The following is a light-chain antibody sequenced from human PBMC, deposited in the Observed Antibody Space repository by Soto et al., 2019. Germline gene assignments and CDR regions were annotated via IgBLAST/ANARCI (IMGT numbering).Light chain of an antibody. V-gene: IGKV3D-15*01. J-gene: IGKJ5*01. Sequence: EIVMTQSPATLSVSPGERATLSFRASQIVRSNLAWYQQKPGQAPRLLIYGASTRATGIPATFSGSGSGTQFTLTISSLQSEDFAVYYCQQYNNWPAITFGQGTRLEI. CDR3: QQYNNWPAIT. CDR2: GAS. CDR1: QIVRSN.